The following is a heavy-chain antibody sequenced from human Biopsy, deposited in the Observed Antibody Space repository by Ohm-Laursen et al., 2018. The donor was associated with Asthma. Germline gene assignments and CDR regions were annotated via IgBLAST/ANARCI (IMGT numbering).Heavy chain of an antibody. CDR1: GFAVSRDY. CDR3: ARGDSSNWSRYYFDY. J-gene: IGHJ4*02. V-gene: IGHV3-53*01. CDR2: IYSGGTS. D-gene: IGHD3-22*01. Sequence: SLRLSCSASGFAVSRDYMFWVRQAPGKGLKWVSVIYSGGTSHTADSVRGRFTIPRDYSKNTLYLQMHSLRAEDTAVYYCARGDSSNWSRYYFDYWGQGTLVTVSS.